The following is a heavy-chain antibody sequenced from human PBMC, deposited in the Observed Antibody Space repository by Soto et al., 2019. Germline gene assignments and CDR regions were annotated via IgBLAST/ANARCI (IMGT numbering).Heavy chain of an antibody. Sequence: SETLSLTCTVSGGSISSGDYYWSWIRQPPGKGLEWIGYIYYSGSTYYNPSLKSRVTISVDTSKNQFSLKLSSVTAADTAVYYCAREPVLRFLEWPYYYYYGMDVWGQGTTVTVSS. CDR2: IYYSGST. D-gene: IGHD3-3*01. CDR3: AREPVLRFLEWPYYYYYGMDV. CDR1: GGSISSGDYY. V-gene: IGHV4-30-4*01. J-gene: IGHJ6*02.